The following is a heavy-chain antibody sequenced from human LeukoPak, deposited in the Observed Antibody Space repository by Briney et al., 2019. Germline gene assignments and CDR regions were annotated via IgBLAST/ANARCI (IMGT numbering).Heavy chain of an antibody. CDR2: ISGSGGTT. D-gene: IGHD4-17*01. V-gene: IGHV3-23*01. J-gene: IGHJ4*02. CDR1: GFTFSSYA. CDR3: ARDRGLRRNPKYYFDY. Sequence: PGGSLRLSCAASGFTFSSYAMSWVRQAPGKGLEWVSGISGSGGTTYYADSVKGRFTISRDNSKNTLYLQMNSLRAEDTAVYYCARDRGLRRNPKYYFDYWGQGTLVTVSS.